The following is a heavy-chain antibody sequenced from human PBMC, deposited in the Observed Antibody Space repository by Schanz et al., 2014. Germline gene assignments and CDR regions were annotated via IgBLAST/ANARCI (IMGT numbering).Heavy chain of an antibody. CDR1: GFTFSSYG. Sequence: EVQLVESGGGVVQPGRSLRLSCAASGFTFSSYGMHWVRQAPGKGLEWVGRITNKPNNYNTEYAASVKGRFTISRDDSRNSLYLQMSSLKTEDTAVYYCVRLDVHDYWGQGTLVTVSA. CDR2: ITNKPNNYNT. V-gene: IGHV3-72*01. D-gene: IGHD3-16*01. CDR3: VRLDVHDY. J-gene: IGHJ4*02.